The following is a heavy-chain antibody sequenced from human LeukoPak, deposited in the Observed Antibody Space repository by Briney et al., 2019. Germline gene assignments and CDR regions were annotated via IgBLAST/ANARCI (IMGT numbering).Heavy chain of an antibody. D-gene: IGHD3-3*01. V-gene: IGHV3-13*01. Sequence: GGSLRLSCAASGFTFSSYDMHWVRQATGKGLEWVSAIGTAGDTYYPGSVKGRFTISRENAKDSLYLQMNSLRAGDTAVYYCARGTWSGYLKYFDYWGQGTLVTVSS. CDR2: IGTAGDT. J-gene: IGHJ4*02. CDR3: ARGTWSGYLKYFDY. CDR1: GFTFSSYD.